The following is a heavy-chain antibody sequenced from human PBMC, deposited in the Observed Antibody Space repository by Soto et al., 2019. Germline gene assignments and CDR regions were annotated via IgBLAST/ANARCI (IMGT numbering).Heavy chain of an antibody. D-gene: IGHD3-3*01. CDR3: ARDLRTIGLAFDI. CDR1: TFIFSNYA. CDR2: VSYDGSNK. V-gene: IGHV3-30-3*01. Sequence: GGSLRLSCAASTFIFSNYAMHWVRQAPGKGLEWVAVVSYDGSNKYYADSVKGRFTISRDNSKNTLYLQMNSLRAEDTAVYYCARDLRTIGLAFDIWSQGTMVTVSS. J-gene: IGHJ3*02.